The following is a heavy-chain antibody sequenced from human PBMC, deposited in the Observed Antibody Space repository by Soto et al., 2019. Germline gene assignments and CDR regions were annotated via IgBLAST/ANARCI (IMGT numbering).Heavy chain of an antibody. CDR2: INHSGST. Sequence: PSGALSLTCAVYGGSFSGYYWSWVRQPPGKGLEWIGEINHSGSTNYNPALKRRVTISVDTSKNQFPLKLSSVTAADTAVYYCSRAGNWNNVGIRSNWFDPWGQGTLVTVSS. CDR3: SRAGNWNNVGIRSNWFDP. CDR1: GGSFSGYY. J-gene: IGHJ5*02. D-gene: IGHD1-1*01. V-gene: IGHV4-34*01.